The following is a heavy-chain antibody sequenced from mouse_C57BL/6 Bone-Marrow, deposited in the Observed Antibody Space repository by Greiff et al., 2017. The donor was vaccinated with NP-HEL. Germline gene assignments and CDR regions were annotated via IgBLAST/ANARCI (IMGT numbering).Heavy chain of an antibody. J-gene: IGHJ4*01. D-gene: IGHD5-1*01. V-gene: IGHV7-3*01. CDR2: IRNEANGYTT. CDR3: ARSTVPSRYAMDY. CDR1: GFTFTDYY. Sequence: EVQGVESGGGLVQPGGSLSLSCAASGFTFTDYYMSWVRQPPGKALEWLGFIRNEANGYTTEYSASVKGRFTISRDNSQIILYLRMNSLRAEDSATYYCARSTVPSRYAMDYWGQGTSVTVSS.